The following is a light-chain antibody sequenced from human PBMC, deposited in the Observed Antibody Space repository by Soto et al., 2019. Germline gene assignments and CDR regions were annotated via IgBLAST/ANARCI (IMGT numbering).Light chain of an antibody. CDR3: HEYGSSLWT. CDR1: QSVITDY. J-gene: IGKJ1*01. Sequence: EIGLTQSPGTLSLSPGERATLSCRASQSVITDYLAWYQQKPGQPPRLLIYATSIRATGIPARFSGSGSKTDFTLTISRLEPEDFAVYYCHEYGSSLWTFGQGTKV. CDR2: ATS. V-gene: IGKV3-20*01.